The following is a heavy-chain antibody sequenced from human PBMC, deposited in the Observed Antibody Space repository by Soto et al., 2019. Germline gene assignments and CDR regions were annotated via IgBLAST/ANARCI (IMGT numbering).Heavy chain of an antibody. D-gene: IGHD5-12*01. CDR3: AKEYGYGF. Sequence: QVQLVESGGGVVQPGRSLRLSCAASGFTFSSYGMHWVRQAPGKGLEWVAVISYDGSNKYYADSVKGRFTISRDNSKNTLYLQMNSLRAEDTAVYYCAKEYGYGFWGQGTLVTVSS. CDR2: ISYDGSNK. CDR1: GFTFSSYG. J-gene: IGHJ4*02. V-gene: IGHV3-30*18.